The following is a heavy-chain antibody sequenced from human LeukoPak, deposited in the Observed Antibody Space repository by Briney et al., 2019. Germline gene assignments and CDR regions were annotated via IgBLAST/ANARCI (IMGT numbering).Heavy chain of an antibody. CDR1: GGSIFGYF. Sequence: SETLSLTCTVPGGSIFGYFWCCIRQPPGEGLEWIGYIYYNGSTNYNPSLKSRVTIPVHTSKKKFSRKLSSVTAAATAVHYLARSDGWSRGRFYYWGEGTLVTVSS. V-gene: IGHV4-59*08. D-gene: IGHD6-19*01. CDR3: ARSDGWSRGRFYY. J-gene: IGHJ4*02. CDR2: IYYNGST.